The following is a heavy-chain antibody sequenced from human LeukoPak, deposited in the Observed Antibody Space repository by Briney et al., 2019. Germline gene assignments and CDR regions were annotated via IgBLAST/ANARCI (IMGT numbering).Heavy chain of an antibody. V-gene: IGHV4-59*01. CDR1: GGSISSYY. CDR3: ARATPRYCSGGSCYSGFLDY. D-gene: IGHD2-15*01. CDR2: IYYSGST. Sequence: PSETLSLTCTVSGGSISSYYWSWIRQPPGKGLEWIGYIYYSGSTNYNPSLKSRVTISVDTSKNQFSLKLSSVTAADTAVYYCARATPRYCSGGSCYSGFLDYWGQGTLVTVSS. J-gene: IGHJ4*02.